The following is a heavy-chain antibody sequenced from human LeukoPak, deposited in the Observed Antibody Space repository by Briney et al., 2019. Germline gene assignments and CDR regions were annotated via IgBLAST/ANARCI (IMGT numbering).Heavy chain of an antibody. D-gene: IGHD3-22*01. CDR1: GGTFSSYA. V-gene: IGHV1-69*05. J-gene: IGHJ4*02. Sequence: ASVKVSCKASGGTFSSYAISWVRQAPGQGLEWMGGIIPIFGTANYAQKFQGGVTITTDESTSTAYMELSSLRSEDTAVYYCARGATNYYDSSGYLYYFDYWGQGTLVTVSS. CDR2: IIPIFGTA. CDR3: ARGATNYYDSSGYLYYFDY.